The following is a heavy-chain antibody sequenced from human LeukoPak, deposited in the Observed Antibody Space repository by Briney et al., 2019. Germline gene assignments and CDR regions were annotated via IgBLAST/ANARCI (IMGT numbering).Heavy chain of an antibody. D-gene: IGHD5-12*01. CDR1: GYSFSSYW. J-gene: IGHJ4*02. V-gene: IGHV5-51*01. CDR2: IYPSDSDI. Sequence: GESLKISCKGSGYSFSSYWMGWVRQKPGKGREWMAIIYPSDSDIKYSPSFEGHVTMSADESINTTYLQWSTLKASDTAIYYCATRVSFGGYHFDFWGRGTSVTVSS. CDR3: ATRVSFGGYHFDF.